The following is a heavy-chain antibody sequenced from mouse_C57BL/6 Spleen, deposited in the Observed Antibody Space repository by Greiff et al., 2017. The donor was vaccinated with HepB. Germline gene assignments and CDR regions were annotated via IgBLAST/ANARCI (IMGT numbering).Heavy chain of an antibody. CDR3: ARSSSNGAMDY. Sequence: VQLQQSGAELVRPGASVKLSCKASGYTFTDYYINWVKQRPGQGLEWIARIYPGSGNTYYNEKFKGKATLTAEKSSSTAYMQLSSLTSEDSAVYFCARSSSNGAMDYWGQGTSVTVSS. D-gene: IGHD2-5*01. CDR1: GYTFTDYY. V-gene: IGHV1-76*01. J-gene: IGHJ4*01. CDR2: IYPGSGNT.